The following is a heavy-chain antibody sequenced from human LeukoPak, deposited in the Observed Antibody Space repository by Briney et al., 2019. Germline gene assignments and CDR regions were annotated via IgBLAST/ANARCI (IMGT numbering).Heavy chain of an antibody. CDR1: GYTFTGYY. CDR2: INPNSGGT. CDR3: ARDDGEMATRTFDY. Sequence: ASVKVSCKASGYTFTGYYMHWVRQAPGQGLEWMGWINPNSGGTNYAQKFQGGVTMTRDTSISTAYMELSRLRSDDTAVYYCARDDGEMATRTFDYWGQGTLVTVSS. D-gene: IGHD5-24*01. V-gene: IGHV1-2*02. J-gene: IGHJ4*02.